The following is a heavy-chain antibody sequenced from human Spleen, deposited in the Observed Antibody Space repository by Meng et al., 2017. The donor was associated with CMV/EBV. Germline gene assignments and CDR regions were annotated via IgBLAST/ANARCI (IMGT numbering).Heavy chain of an antibody. J-gene: IGHJ4*02. CDR1: GGSFSGYY. Sequence: SLNCAVYGGSFSGYYWSWIRQPPGKGLEWIGEINHSGSTNYNPSLKSRVTISVDTSKNQFSLKLSSVTAADTAVYYCARGAAAGTSYWGQGTLVTVSS. V-gene: IGHV4-34*01. D-gene: IGHD6-13*01. CDR3: ARGAAAGTSY. CDR2: INHSGST.